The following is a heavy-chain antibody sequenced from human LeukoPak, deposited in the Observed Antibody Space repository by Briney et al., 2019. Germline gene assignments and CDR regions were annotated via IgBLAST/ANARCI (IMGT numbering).Heavy chain of an antibody. CDR3: ARGHWNEYYYYYMDV. D-gene: IGHD1-1*01. V-gene: IGHV4-34*01. Sequence: SETLSLTCTVSGGSISSYYWSWIRQPPGKGLEWIGEINHSGSTNYNPSLKSRVTISVDTSKNQFSLKLSSVTAADTAVYYCARGHWNEYYYYYMDVWGKGTTVTVSS. J-gene: IGHJ6*03. CDR1: GGSISSYY. CDR2: INHSGST.